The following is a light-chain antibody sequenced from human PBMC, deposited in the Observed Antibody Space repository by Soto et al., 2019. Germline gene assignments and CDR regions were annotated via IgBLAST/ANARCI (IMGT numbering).Light chain of an antibody. CDR2: GAS. CDR1: QSVSSN. J-gene: IGKJ4*01. CDR3: QQYKNWPPLT. V-gene: IGKV3-15*01. Sequence: EIVMTQSPATLSVSPGERATLSCRASQSVSSNLAWYQQKPGQAPRLLIYGASTRATGIPDRFSGSGSGTEFTLTISRLQSEDFAVYYCQQYKNWPPLTFGGGTKVEIK.